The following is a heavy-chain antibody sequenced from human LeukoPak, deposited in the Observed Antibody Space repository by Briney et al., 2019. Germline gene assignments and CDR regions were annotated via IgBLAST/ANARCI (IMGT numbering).Heavy chain of an antibody. J-gene: IGHJ3*02. V-gene: IGHV1-8*03. CDR2: MNPNSGNT. Sequence: ASVMVSCKASGYTFTSYDINWVRQATGQGLEWMGWMNPNSGNTSYAQQFQGRITITRNTSISTAYMKLSSMRSEDTAVYYCARATDMVVVPAAMADDAFDIWGQGTMVTVSS. D-gene: IGHD2-2*01. CDR3: ARATDMVVVPAAMADDAFDI. CDR1: GYTFTSYD.